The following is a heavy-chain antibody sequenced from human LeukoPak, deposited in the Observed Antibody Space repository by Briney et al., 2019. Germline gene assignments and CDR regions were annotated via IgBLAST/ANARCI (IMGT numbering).Heavy chain of an antibody. J-gene: IGHJ3*02. CDR3: ARDREMATGDAFDI. CDR1: GFTVSSNY. Sequence: SGGSLRLSCAASGFTVSSNYMSWVRQAPGKRLEWVSVIYSGGTTYYADSVKGRFIISRDNSKNTLYLQMNSLRAEDTAVYYCARDREMATGDAFDIWGQGTMVTVSS. CDR2: IYSGGTT. D-gene: IGHD5-24*01. V-gene: IGHV3-66*01.